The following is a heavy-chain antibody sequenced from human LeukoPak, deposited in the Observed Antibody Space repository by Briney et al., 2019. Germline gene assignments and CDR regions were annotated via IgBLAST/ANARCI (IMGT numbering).Heavy chain of an antibody. J-gene: IGHJ6*04. CDR2: IIPIFGTA. V-gene: IGHV1-69*06. CDR3: ASVGDYGDYDYYYYGMDV. D-gene: IGHD4-17*01. Sequence: SVKVSCKASGGTFSSYAVSWVRQAPGQGLEWMGGIIPIFGTANYAQKFQGRVTITADKSTSTAYMELSSLRSEDTAVYYCASVGDYGDYDYYYYGMDVWGKGTTVTVSS. CDR1: GGTFSSYA.